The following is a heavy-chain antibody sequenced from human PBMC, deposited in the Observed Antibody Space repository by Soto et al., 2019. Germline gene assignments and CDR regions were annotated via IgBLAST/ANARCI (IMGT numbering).Heavy chain of an antibody. J-gene: IGHJ4*02. CDR1: GGTFSSYA. V-gene: IGHV1-69*13. Sequence: ASVKVSCKASGGTFSSYAISWVRQAPGQGLEWMGGIIPIFGIANYAQKFQGRVTITADESTSTAYMELSSLRSEDTAVYYCARDSGGSGSYGGYYFDYWGQGTLVTVSS. D-gene: IGHD3-10*01. CDR2: IIPIFGIA. CDR3: ARDSGGSGSYGGYYFDY.